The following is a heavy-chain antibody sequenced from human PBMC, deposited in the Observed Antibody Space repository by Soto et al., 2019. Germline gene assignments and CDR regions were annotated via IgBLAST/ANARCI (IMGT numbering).Heavy chain of an antibody. Sequence: GGSLRLSCAASGFTFSSYDMHWVRQATGKGLEWVSAIGTAGDTYYPGSVKGRLTISRENAKNSFYLQMNSLRAGDTAVYYCARLMVRSGWYYFDYWGQGTLVTVSS. V-gene: IGHV3-13*01. CDR1: GFTFSSYD. CDR3: ARLMVRSGWYYFDY. J-gene: IGHJ4*02. CDR2: IGTAGDT. D-gene: IGHD6-19*01.